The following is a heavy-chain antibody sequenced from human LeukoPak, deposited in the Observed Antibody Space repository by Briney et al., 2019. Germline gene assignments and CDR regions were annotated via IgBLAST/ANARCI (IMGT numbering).Heavy chain of an antibody. CDR1: GGSISSGSYY. V-gene: IGHV4-61*02. CDR3: ARSGYSSSWYSRWDYYYYGMDV. J-gene: IGHJ6*02. CDR2: IYTSGST. D-gene: IGHD6-13*01. Sequence: SQTLSLTCTVSGGSISSGSYYWSWIRQPAGKGLEWIGRIYTSGSTNYNPSLKSRVTISVDMSKNQFSLKLSSVTAADTAVYYCARSGYSSSWYSRWDYYYYGMDVWGQGTTVTVSS.